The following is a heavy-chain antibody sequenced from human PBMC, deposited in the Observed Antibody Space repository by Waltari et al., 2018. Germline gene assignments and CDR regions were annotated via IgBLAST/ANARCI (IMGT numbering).Heavy chain of an antibody. D-gene: IGHD2-2*01. J-gene: IGHJ6*02. CDR3: ARDWSSTSCYARKYYYYYGMDV. CDR2: IYYTGST. Sequence: QLQLQESGPGLVKPSETLSLTCTVSGGSISSSSYYWGWIRQPPGKGLEWIGSIYYTGSTYYNPSLKSRVTISVETSKNQFSLKLSSVTAADTAVYYCARDWSSTSCYARKYYYYYGMDVWGQGTTVTVSS. CDR1: GGSISSSSYY. V-gene: IGHV4-39*02.